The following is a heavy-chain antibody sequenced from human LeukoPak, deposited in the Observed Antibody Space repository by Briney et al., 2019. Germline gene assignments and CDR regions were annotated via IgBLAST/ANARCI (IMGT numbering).Heavy chain of an antibody. CDR2: INPSGGST. CDR3: ARDANLLWFGELLSGSNFDY. V-gene: IGHV1-46*01. CDR1: GYTFTNYY. J-gene: IGHJ4*02. Sequence: GASVKVSCKASGYTFTNYYIHWVRQPPGQGLEWMGIINPSGGSTSYAQKFQGRVTMTRDTSTSTVYMELSSLRSDDTAVYYCARDANLLWFGELLSGSNFDYWGQGTLVTVSS. D-gene: IGHD3-10*01.